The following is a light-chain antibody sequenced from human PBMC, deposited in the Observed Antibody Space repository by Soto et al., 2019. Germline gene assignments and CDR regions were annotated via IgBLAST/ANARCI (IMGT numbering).Light chain of an antibody. CDR1: QSVSSN. V-gene: IGKV3-15*01. Sequence: EIVMTQSPATLSVSPGERATLSCRASQSVSSNLAWYQQKPGQAPRLLIYGASTRATGIPARFSGSWSGTGVTLTISRLQSEDFAVYYWQQYNNRPPETFRQGTKVEIK. J-gene: IGKJ1*01. CDR3: QQYNNRPPET. CDR2: GAS.